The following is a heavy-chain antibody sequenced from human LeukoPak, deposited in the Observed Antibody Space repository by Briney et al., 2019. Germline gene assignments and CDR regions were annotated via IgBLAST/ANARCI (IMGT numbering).Heavy chain of an antibody. V-gene: IGHV3-74*01. CDR2: INSDGSST. D-gene: IGHD4-17*01. CDR3: AKGEATVTGDY. Sequence: AGGSLRLSCAASGFTFSSYWMHWVRQAPGKGLVWVSRINSDGSSTSYADSVKGRFTISRDNAKNTLYLQMNSLRAEDTAVYYCAKGEATVTGDYWGQGTLVTVSS. J-gene: IGHJ4*02. CDR1: GFTFSSYW.